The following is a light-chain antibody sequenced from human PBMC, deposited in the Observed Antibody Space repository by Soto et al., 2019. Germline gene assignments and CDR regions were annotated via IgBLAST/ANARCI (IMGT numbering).Light chain of an antibody. V-gene: IGKV1-39*01. CDR3: QQSWT. CDR1: QSISSY. J-gene: IGKJ1*01. Sequence: DIQMTQSPSSLSASVGERVPTTCRASQSISSYLNWYQQKQGKAPRLLIFAASTLKSGVPSRFRGSGSGTDCTLTISSLQPEDVATYYCQQSWTFGQGTKVEI. CDR2: AAS.